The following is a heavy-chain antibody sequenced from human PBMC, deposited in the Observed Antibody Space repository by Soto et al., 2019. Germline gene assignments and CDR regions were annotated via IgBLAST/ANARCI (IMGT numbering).Heavy chain of an antibody. D-gene: IGHD2-2*01. CDR3: ARDPGGVVPAATQKVYYYYGMDV. CDR2: IIPIFGTA. J-gene: IGHJ6*02. V-gene: IGHV1-69*13. Sequence: GASVKVSCKASGGTFSSYAISWVRQAPGQGLEWMGGIIPIFGTANYAQKFQGRVTITADESTSTAYMELSSLRSEDTAVYYCARDPGGVVPAATQKVYYYYGMDVWGQGTTVTVSS. CDR1: GGTFSSYA.